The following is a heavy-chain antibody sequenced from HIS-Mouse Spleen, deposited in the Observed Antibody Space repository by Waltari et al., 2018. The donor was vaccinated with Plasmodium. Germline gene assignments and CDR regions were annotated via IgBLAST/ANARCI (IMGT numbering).Heavy chain of an antibody. CDR3: ASSWYWYFDL. J-gene: IGHJ2*01. CDR1: GFPFSSYW. CDR2: IKQDGSEK. V-gene: IGHV3-7*01. D-gene: IGHD6-13*01. Sequence: EVQLVESGGGVVQPGGSLRLSGAASGFPFSSYWMSWVRQAPGKGLEWVANIKQDGSEKYYVDSVKGRFTISRDNAKNSLYLQMNSLRAEDTAVYYCASSWYWYFDLWGRGTLVTVSS.